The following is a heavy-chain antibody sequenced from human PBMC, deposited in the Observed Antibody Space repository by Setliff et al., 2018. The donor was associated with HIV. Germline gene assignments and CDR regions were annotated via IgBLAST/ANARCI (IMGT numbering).Heavy chain of an antibody. J-gene: IGHJ4*02. CDR1: GGSFSGHY. D-gene: IGHD1-1*01. V-gene: IGHV4-34*01. Sequence: SETLSLTCAVDGGSFSGHYWSWIRQPPGKGLEWIGEVNHSGSTNYNPSLKSRVTISVDTSKNQFSLKLSSVTAADTAVYYCARQGQLGSEWGQGTLVTVSS. CDR2: VNHSGST. CDR3: ARQGQLGSE.